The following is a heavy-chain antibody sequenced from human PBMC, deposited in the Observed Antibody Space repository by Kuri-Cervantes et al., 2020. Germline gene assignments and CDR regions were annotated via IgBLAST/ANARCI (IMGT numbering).Heavy chain of an antibody. CDR2: INWNGGST. Sequence: GGSLRLSCAASGFSFDDFAMSWVRQAPGKGLEWVSGINWNGGSTDYADSVKGRFTISRDNSKNTLYLQVNSLRADDTAVYYCAKEKQWLVEVDAFDMWGQGTKVTVSS. CDR3: AKEKQWLVEVDAFDM. J-gene: IGHJ3*02. D-gene: IGHD6-19*01. CDR1: GFSFDDFA. V-gene: IGHV3-20*04.